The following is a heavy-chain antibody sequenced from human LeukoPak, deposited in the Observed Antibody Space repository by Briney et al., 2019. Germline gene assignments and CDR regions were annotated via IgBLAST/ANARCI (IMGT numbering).Heavy chain of an antibody. CDR2: ISYDGSNK. J-gene: IGHJ4*02. Sequence: PGRSLRLSCAASGFTFSSYGMHWVRQAPGKGLEWVAVISYDGSNKYYADSVKGRFTISRDNSKNTLYLQMNSLRAEDTAVYYCAKVKYYDSSGYQDNLFDYWGQGTPVTVSS. V-gene: IGHV3-30*18. CDR1: GFTFSSYG. CDR3: AKVKYYDSSGYQDNLFDY. D-gene: IGHD3-22*01.